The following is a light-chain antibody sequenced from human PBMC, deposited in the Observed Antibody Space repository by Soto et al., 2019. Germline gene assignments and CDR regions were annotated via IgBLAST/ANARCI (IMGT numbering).Light chain of an antibody. V-gene: IGKV3-11*01. J-gene: IGKJ4*01. Sequence: EIVLTQSPATLSLSLGERATLSCRASQSVGNYLAWYQQKPGQAPRLLIYDASNRATGIPARFSGSGSGTDFTLTISRLEPEDFAVYYCQQRSHWPPLTFGGGTKVEIK. CDR1: QSVGNY. CDR3: QQRSHWPPLT. CDR2: DAS.